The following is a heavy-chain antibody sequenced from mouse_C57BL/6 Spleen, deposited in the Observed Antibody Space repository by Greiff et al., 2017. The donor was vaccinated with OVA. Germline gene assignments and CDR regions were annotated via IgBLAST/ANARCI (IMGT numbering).Heavy chain of an antibody. Sequence: VQLQQPGAELVMPGASVKLSCKASGYTFTSYWMHWVKQRPGQGLEWIGEIDPSDSYTNYNQKFKGKSTLTVDKSSSTAYMQLSSLTSEDSAVYYWARPMDGQAVFFDYWGQGTTLPVSS. D-gene: IGHD2-3*01. CDR1: GYTFTSYW. V-gene: IGHV1-69*01. CDR3: ARPMDGQAVFFDY. CDR2: IDPSDSYT. J-gene: IGHJ2*01.